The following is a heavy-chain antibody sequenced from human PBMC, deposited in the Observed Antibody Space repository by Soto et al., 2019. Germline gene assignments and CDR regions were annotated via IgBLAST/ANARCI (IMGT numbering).Heavy chain of an antibody. V-gene: IGHV3-23*01. CDR1: GFTFSSYA. J-gene: IGHJ6*04. CDR2: ISGSGGST. D-gene: IGHD4-17*01. CDR3: AKVGYGDYWAV. Sequence: EVQLLESGGGLVQPGGSLRLSCAASGFTFSSYAMSWVRQAPGKGLEWVSAISGSGGSTYYADSVKGRFTISRDNSKNTRYAQMKSQRAEDTAVYYYAKVGYGDYWAVWGKGTTVTVSS.